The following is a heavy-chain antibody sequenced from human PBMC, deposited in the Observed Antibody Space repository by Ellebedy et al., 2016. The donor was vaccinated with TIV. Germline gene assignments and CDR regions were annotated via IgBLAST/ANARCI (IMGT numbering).Heavy chain of an antibody. D-gene: IGHD6-13*01. Sequence: GESLKISCAASGFAFSGYWMSWVRQAPGKGLEFVANIKQDGSEKHYVDSVKGRLTISRDNAKSSLYLQLNSLGAEDTAVHFCARRQVAATAFYYYGVDVWGQGTLVTVSS. CDR2: IKQDGSEK. CDR3: ARRQVAATAFYYYGVDV. CDR1: GFAFSGYW. V-gene: IGHV3-7*03. J-gene: IGHJ6*01.